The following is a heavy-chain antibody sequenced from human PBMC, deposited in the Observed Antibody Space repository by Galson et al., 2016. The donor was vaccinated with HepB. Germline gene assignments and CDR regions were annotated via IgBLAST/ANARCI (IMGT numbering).Heavy chain of an antibody. J-gene: IGHJ6*02. Sequence: SLRLSCAASGFTFGDYAMIWLRQAPGKGLEWVAFIRSRPYGGTTGYATSVKGRFTISRDDSSSIAYLQMNSLKTEDTAVYYCARTSDRGYDLNVFGMDVWGQGTTVTVSS. V-gene: IGHV3-49*03. D-gene: IGHD5-12*01. CDR2: IRSRPYGGTT. CDR1: GFTFGDYA. CDR3: ARTSDRGYDLNVFGMDV.